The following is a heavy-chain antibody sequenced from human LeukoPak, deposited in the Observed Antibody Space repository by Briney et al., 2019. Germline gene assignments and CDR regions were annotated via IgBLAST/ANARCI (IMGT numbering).Heavy chain of an antibody. CDR1: GGSFSDFY. CDR2: INDSGST. V-gene: IGHV4-34*01. Sequence: SETLSLTCAVYGGSFSDFYWSWIRQPPGKGLEWIGEINDSGSTNYNPSLKSRVTISVDTSKNQFSLKLSSVTAADTAVYYCARDRVVGATPVHFDYWGQGTLVTVSS. CDR3: ARDRVVGATPVHFDY. J-gene: IGHJ4*02. D-gene: IGHD1-26*01.